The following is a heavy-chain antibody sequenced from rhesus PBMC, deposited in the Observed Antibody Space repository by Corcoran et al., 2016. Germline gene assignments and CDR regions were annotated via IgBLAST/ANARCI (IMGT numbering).Heavy chain of an antibody. Sequence: QVQLQESGPGMVKPSETLSLTCAVSGGSFRSYWWGWSRQPPGKGLEWIGSIYGSSGSTEYNPSHKSRATSSRDTSKNQFSLKLSSVTAADTAVYYCARGSWTETNRFDVWGPGVLVTVSS. J-gene: IGHJ5-1*01. CDR2: IYGSSGST. D-gene: IGHD3-3*01. V-gene: IGHV4-160*01. CDR3: ARGSWTETNRFDV. CDR1: GGSFRSYW.